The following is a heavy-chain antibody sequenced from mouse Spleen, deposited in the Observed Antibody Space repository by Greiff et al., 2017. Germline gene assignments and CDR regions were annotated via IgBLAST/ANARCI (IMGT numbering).Heavy chain of an antibody. D-gene: IGHD2-3*01. CDR1: GFAFSSYD. CDR2: ISSGGSYT. J-gene: IGHJ4*01. CDR3: ARHYDGYSYAMDY. V-gene: IGHV5-9*02. Sequence: EVQRVESGGGLVKPGGSLKLSCAASGFAFSSYDMSWVRQTPEKRLEWAATISSGGSYTYYPDSVKGRFTISRDNARNTLYLQMSSLRSEDTALYYCARHYDGYSYAMDYWGQGTSVTVSS.